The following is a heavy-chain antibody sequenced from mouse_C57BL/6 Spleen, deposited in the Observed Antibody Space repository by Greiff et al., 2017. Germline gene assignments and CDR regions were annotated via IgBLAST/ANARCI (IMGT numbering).Heavy chain of an antibody. Sequence: QVQLQQSDAELVKPGASVKISCKVSGYTFTDHTIHWMKQRPEQGLEWIGYIYPRDGSTKYNEKFKGKATLTADKSSSTAYMQLNSLTSEDSAVYSCARCGYGSSPYWYFDVWGTGTTVTVSS. CDR3: ARCGYGSSPYWYFDV. CDR2: IYPRDGST. J-gene: IGHJ1*03. CDR1: GYTFTDHT. D-gene: IGHD1-1*01. V-gene: IGHV1-78*01.